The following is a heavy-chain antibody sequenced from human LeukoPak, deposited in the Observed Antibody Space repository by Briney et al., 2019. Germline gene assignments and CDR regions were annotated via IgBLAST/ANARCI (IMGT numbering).Heavy chain of an antibody. Sequence: PGRSLRLSCAASGFTFSSYAMHWVRQAPGKGLAWVAVISYDGSNKYYADSVKGRFTISRDNSRNTLYLQMNSLRAEDTAVYYCARDHRGGVGSSRWFDYWGQGTLVTVSS. CDR2: ISYDGSNK. CDR1: GFTFSSYA. CDR3: ARDHRGGVGSSRWFDY. V-gene: IGHV3-30*04. J-gene: IGHJ4*02. D-gene: IGHD1-26*01.